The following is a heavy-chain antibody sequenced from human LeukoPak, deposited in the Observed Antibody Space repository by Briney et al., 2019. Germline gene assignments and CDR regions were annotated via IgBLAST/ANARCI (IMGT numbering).Heavy chain of an antibody. CDR3: ARGMLLWFGESLNWFDP. CDR1: GFTFSSYS. CDR2: ISSSSSYI. D-gene: IGHD3-10*01. Sequence: GGSLRLSCAASGFTFSSYSMNWVRQAPGKGLEWVSSISSSSSYIYYADSVKGRFTISRDNAKNSLYQQMNSLRAEDTAVYYCARGMLLWFGESLNWFDPWGQGTLVTVSS. J-gene: IGHJ5*02. V-gene: IGHV3-21*01.